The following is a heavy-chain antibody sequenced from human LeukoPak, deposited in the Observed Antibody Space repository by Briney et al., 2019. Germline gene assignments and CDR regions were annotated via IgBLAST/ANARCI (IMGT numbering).Heavy chain of an antibody. V-gene: IGHV1-8*01. J-gene: IGHJ6*03. CDR2: MNPNSGNT. D-gene: IGHD2-2*01. CDR3: ARYVGYCSSTSCYDYYYYMDV. CDR1: GYTFTSYD. Sequence: ASVKVSCKASGYTFTSYDINWVRQATGQGLEWMGWMNPNSGNTGYAQKFQGRVTMTRNTSISTAYMELSSLRSEDTAVYYCARYVGYCSSTSCYDYYYYMDVWGKGTTVTVSS.